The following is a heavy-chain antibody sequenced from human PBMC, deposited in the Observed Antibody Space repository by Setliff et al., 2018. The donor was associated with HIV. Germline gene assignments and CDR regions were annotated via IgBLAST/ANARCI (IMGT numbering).Heavy chain of an antibody. Sequence: LSLTCTVSGGSISSYYWSWIRLPPRKGLEWIGYIYTSGITNYNPSLKSRVTMSVDTSKNQFSLKLSSVTAADTAVYYCARDYSGWYYFDCWGQGTLVTVSS. CDR3: ARDYSGWYYFDC. V-gene: IGHV4-4*08. D-gene: IGHD6-19*01. CDR2: IYTSGIT. J-gene: IGHJ4*02. CDR1: GGSISSYY.